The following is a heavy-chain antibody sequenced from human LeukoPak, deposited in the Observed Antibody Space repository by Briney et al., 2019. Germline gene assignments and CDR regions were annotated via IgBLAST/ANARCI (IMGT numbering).Heavy chain of an antibody. Sequence: PSETLSLTCTVSGYSISSGYYWGWIRQPPGKGLEWIGSIYPSGSTYYNPSLKSRVTISVDTSKNQFSLKLSSVTAADTAVYYCARVLQATTPGLYYFDYWGQGTLVTVSS. D-gene: IGHD1-26*01. J-gene: IGHJ4*02. V-gene: IGHV4-38-2*02. CDR1: GYSISSGYY. CDR3: ARVLQATTPGLYYFDY. CDR2: IYPSGST.